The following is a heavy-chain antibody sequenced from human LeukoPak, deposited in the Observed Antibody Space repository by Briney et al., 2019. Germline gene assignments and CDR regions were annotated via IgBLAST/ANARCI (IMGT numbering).Heavy chain of an antibody. Sequence: PSETPSLTCTVSGGSISSSSYYWGWIRQPPGKGLEWIGSIYYSGSTYYNPSLKSRVTISVDTSKNQFSLKLSSVTAADTAVYYCARWLGDYDSTYFDYWGQGTLVTVSS. CDR2: IYYSGST. D-gene: IGHD5-12*01. CDR3: ARWLGDYDSTYFDY. V-gene: IGHV4-39*01. J-gene: IGHJ4*02. CDR1: GGSISSSSYY.